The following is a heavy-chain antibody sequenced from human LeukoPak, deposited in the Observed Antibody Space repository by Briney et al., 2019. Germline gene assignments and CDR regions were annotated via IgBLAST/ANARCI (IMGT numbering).Heavy chain of an antibody. CDR2: IYYSGST. Sequence: SETLSLTCTVSGGSISSSSYFWGWIRQPPGKGLEWIGSIYYSGSTYYNPSLKSRVTISVDTSKNQFSLKLTSVTASDTAVYYCARHRFGGFYYFDSWGQGTLVTVSS. D-gene: IGHD3-10*01. CDR3: ARHRFGGFYYFDS. CDR1: GGSISSSSYF. J-gene: IGHJ4*02. V-gene: IGHV4-39*01.